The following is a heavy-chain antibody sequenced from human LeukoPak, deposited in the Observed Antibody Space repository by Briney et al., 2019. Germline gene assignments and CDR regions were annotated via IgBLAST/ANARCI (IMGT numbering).Heavy chain of an antibody. J-gene: IGHJ5*02. CDR1: GGSISSGDYY. CDR2: INHSGST. D-gene: IGHD3-10*01. CDR3: ARKIRTNYYGSGNYNYNWFDP. Sequence: SETLSLTCTVSGGSISSGDYYWSWIRQPPGKGLEWIGEINHSGSTNYNPSLKSRVTISVDTSNKQFSVKLSSVTAADTAVYYCARKIRTNYYGSGNYNYNWFDPWGQGTLVTVSS. V-gene: IGHV4-39*07.